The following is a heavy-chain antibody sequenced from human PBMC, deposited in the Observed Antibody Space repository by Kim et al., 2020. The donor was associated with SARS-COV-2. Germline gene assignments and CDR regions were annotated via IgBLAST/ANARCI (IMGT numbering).Heavy chain of an antibody. CDR1: GFTVNSNY. CDR3: ARESRDSGSYYGAGDFDY. D-gene: IGHD1-26*01. V-gene: IGHV3-66*01. Sequence: GGSLRLSCAASGFTVNSNYMSWVRQAPGKGLEWVSVIYSGGNTYYADSVKGRFTISRDNSKNTLFLQMNSLRADDTAVYYCARESRDSGSYYGAGDFDYWGQGTLVTVSS. CDR2: IYSGGNT. J-gene: IGHJ4*02.